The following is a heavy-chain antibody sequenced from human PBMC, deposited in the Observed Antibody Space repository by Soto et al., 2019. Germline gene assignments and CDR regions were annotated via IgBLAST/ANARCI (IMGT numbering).Heavy chain of an antibody. Sequence: GGSLRLSCAASGFTFSSYAMSWVRQAPGKGLEWVSAISGSGGGTYYADSGKGRFTISRDNSKNTLYLQMNSLRAEDTAVYYCAKDRRLNVIVVVTGGYYFDYWGQGTLVTVSS. CDR2: ISGSGGGT. V-gene: IGHV3-23*01. CDR3: AKDRRLNVIVVVTGGYYFDY. CDR1: GFTFSSYA. D-gene: IGHD3-22*01. J-gene: IGHJ4*02.